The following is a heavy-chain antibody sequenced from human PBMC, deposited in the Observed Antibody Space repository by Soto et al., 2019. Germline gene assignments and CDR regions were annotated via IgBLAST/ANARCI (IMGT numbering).Heavy chain of an antibody. CDR1: GFTFRWFG. V-gene: IGHV3-30*18. D-gene: IGHD3-10*01. Sequence: GVLRLSCAGSGFTFRWFGMNWVRQAPGKGLEWVARISNDGSNEYYVDSVKGRFTISRDNSKNTLYLQMDSLRAEDTAVYYCAKGEVRGIIPSYFDYWGLGTLVTV. J-gene: IGHJ4*02. CDR3: AKGEVRGIIPSYFDY. CDR2: ISNDGSNE.